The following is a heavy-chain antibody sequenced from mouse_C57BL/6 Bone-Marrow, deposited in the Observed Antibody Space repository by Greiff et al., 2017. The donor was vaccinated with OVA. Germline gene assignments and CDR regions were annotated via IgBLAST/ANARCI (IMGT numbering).Heavy chain of an antibody. CDR3: VRRNSNFAMDY. D-gene: IGHD2-5*01. CDR1: GFSFNTYA. Sequence: EVKLMESGGGLVQPKGSLKLSCAASGFSFNTYAMNWVRQAPGKGLEWVARIRSKSNNYATYYADSVKDRFTISRDDSESMLYLQMNNLKTEDTAMYYCVRRNSNFAMDYWGKGTSVTVSS. CDR2: IRSKSNNYAT. J-gene: IGHJ4*01. V-gene: IGHV10-1*01.